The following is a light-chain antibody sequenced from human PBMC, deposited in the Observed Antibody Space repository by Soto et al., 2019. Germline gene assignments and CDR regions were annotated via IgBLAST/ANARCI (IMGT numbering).Light chain of an antibody. V-gene: IGLV1-40*01. CDR2: GNN. CDR3: QSYDNSLSGL. J-gene: IGLJ2*01. CDR1: SSNIGAGYD. Sequence: QSVLTQPPSVSGAPGQRVTISCTGTSSNIGAGYDVHWYQQLPGTAPILLIYGNNNRPSGVPDRFSGSKSGTSASLAITDLQTEDEADYYCQSYDNSLSGLFGGGTKLTVL.